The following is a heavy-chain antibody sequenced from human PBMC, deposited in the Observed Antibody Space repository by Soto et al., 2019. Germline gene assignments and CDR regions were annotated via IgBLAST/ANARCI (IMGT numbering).Heavy chain of an antibody. Sequence: GGSLRLSCAASGFTFSSYAMHWVRQAPGKGLEWVAVISYDGSNKYYADSVKGRFAISRDNSKNTLYLQMNSLRAEDTAVYYCARFCSSTSRGCSAYYGMDVWGQGTTVTVSS. CDR1: GFTFSSYA. CDR2: ISYDGSNK. V-gene: IGHV3-30*09. D-gene: IGHD2-2*01. J-gene: IGHJ6*02. CDR3: ARFCSSTSRGCSAYYGMDV.